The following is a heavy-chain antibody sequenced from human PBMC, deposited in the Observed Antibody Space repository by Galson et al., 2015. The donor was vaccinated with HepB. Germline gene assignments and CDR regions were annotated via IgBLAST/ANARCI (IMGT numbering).Heavy chain of an antibody. V-gene: IGHV3-23*01. CDR3: AKIAGITVAGKGLGYFDF. CDR1: GFTFGDYA. CDR2: ISGSGDAT. J-gene: IGHJ4*02. D-gene: IGHD6-19*01. Sequence: SLRLSCAASGFTFGDYAMSWVRQAPGKGLEWVSAISGSGDATYNADSVKGRLTISKDNSKNTLYLQMNGLRVEDTAVYYCAKIAGITVAGKGLGYFDFWGQGTLVTVSS.